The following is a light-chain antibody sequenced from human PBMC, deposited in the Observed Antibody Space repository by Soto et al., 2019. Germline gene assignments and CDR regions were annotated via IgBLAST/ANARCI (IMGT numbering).Light chain of an antibody. CDR3: QQYGTSWT. J-gene: IGKJ1*01. CDR1: QSLSSSY. CDR2: GAS. Sequence: EIVLTQSPGTLSLSPGERATLSCRASQSLSSSYLAWYQQKPGQAPRLLIYGASSRATGIPDRFSGSGSEADFTLTISRLEPEDFAVYYCQQYGTSWTFGQGTKVEIK. V-gene: IGKV3-20*01.